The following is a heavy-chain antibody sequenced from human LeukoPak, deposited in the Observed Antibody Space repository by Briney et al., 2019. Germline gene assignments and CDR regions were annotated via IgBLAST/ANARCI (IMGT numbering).Heavy chain of an antibody. CDR1: GFSFSDYY. CDR3: ARSWAKDYPDGFDI. J-gene: IGHJ3*02. V-gene: IGHV3-11*01. D-gene: IGHD4-11*01. Sequence: GGSLRLSCAASGFSFSDYYMSWIRQAPGKGLEWFSYISSSGSTMYYADSVKGRFTISRDNARNALYLQMNSLRAEDTAVYYCARSWAKDYPDGFDIWGQGTMVTVSS. CDR2: ISSSGSTM.